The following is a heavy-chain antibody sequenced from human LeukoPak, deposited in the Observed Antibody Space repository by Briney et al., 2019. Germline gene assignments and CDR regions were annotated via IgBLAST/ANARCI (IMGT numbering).Heavy chain of an antibody. CDR1: GYSFTNYA. V-gene: IGHV7-4-1*02. D-gene: IGHD3-9*01. Sequence: ASVKVSCKASGYSFTNYAMNWVRQAPGQGLEWMGWINTNTGNPTYAQGFTRRFVFSLDTSVSTAYLQISSLKAEDTAVYYCASPNLYCSSTSCPPAGLRYFDWLYGSLDAFDIWGQGTMVTVSS. J-gene: IGHJ3*02. CDR3: ASPNLYCSSTSCPPAGLRYFDWLYGSLDAFDI. CDR2: INTNTGNP.